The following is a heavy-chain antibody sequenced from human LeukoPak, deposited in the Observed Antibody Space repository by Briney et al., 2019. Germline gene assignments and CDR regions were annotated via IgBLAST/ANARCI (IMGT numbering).Heavy chain of an antibody. J-gene: IGHJ3*02. CDR1: VFTFSGSA. CDR2: IRSKANSYAA. D-gene: IGHD2-21*01. CDR3: TRRYLLAAFDI. Sequence: TGGSLRLSCAASVFTFSGSAMHWVRQASGKGLEWVGRIRSKANSYAAAYAASVKGRFTISRDDSKNTAYLQMNSLKTEDTAVYYCTRRYLLAAFDIWGQGTMVTVSS. V-gene: IGHV3-73*01.